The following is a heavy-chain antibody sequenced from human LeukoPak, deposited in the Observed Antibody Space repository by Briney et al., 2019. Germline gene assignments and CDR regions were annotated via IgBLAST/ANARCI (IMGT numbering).Heavy chain of an antibody. D-gene: IGHD3-16*02. CDR2: FYYSGST. CDR3: ARVSDYVWGNYRDTEMYAFDI. CDR1: GGSISSNLYY. Sequence: SETLSLTCTVSGGSISSNLYYWTWIRRPAGKELEWIGDFYYSGSTNYNPSLKSRVTISVDTSKNQFSLKLSSVTAADTAVYYCARVSDYVWGNYRDTEMYAFDIWGQGTVVTVSS. V-gene: IGHV4-61*10. J-gene: IGHJ3*02.